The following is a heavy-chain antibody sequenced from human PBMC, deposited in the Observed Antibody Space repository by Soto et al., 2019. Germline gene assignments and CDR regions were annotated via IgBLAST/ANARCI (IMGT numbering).Heavy chain of an antibody. CDR3: ARGGGYCISTSCYAHNWFDP. CDR2: IYHSGST. D-gene: IGHD2-2*01. CDR1: GGSISSSSYY. J-gene: IGHJ5*02. Sequence: SETLSLTCTVSGGSISSSSYYWGWIRQPPGKGLEWIGSIYHSGSTYYNPSLKSRVTISVDRSKNQFSLKLSSVTAADAAVYYCARGGGYCISTSCYAHNWFDPWGQGTLVTVSS. V-gene: IGHV4-39*07.